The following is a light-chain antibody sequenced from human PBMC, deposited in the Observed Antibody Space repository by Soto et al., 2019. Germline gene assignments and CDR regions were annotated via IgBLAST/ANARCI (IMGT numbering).Light chain of an antibody. CDR2: DVS. Sequence: QSALTQPASVTGYPGQSITISCTGTSSDVGGYNYVSWYQQHPGKAPKLMIYDVSSRPSGVSNRFSGSKSGNTASLTISGLQAEDEADYYCSSYTTTSTLLVFGGGTKLTVL. V-gene: IGLV2-14*01. CDR3: SSYTTTSTLLV. J-gene: IGLJ3*02. CDR1: SSDVGGYNY.